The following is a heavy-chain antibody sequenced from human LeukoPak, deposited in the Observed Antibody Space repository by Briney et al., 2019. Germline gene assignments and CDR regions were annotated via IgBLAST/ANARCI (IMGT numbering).Heavy chain of an antibody. V-gene: IGHV1-2*02. D-gene: IGHD3/OR15-3a*01. Sequence: ASVKVSCKTSGYIFTGYYMHWVRQAPGQGLEWMGWINPNSGDTNYAQKFQGRVTLTRDTSISTVYMDLSSLISDDTAVYYCARDSSLGHWGQGTLVTVSS. J-gene: IGHJ4*02. CDR1: GYIFTGYY. CDR2: INPNSGDT. CDR3: ARDSSLGH.